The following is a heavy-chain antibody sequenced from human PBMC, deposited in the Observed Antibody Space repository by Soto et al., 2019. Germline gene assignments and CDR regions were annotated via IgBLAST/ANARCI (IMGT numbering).Heavy chain of an antibody. CDR2: ISGGGGGT. Sequence: EVRLLESGGGLEQPGGSLRLSCTTSGFTFDNFAMSWVRQAPGRRLEWVSAISGGGGGTYYADSVKGRFIISRDNSKNTVYLQVNGLRTEDTAVYYCAKDVHYDSSGGLDYWGQGTLVTVSS. V-gene: IGHV3-23*01. J-gene: IGHJ4*02. D-gene: IGHD3-22*01. CDR3: AKDVHYDSSGGLDY. CDR1: GFTFDNFA.